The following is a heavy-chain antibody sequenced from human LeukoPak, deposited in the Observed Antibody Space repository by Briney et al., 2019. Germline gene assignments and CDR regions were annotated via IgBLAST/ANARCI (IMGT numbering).Heavy chain of an antibody. CDR2: IIRIFGAA. V-gene: IGHV1-69*13. CDR3: ARAGADYKTNYYYYYMDV. CDR1: GGTFSSYA. J-gene: IGHJ6*03. D-gene: IGHD4-11*01. Sequence: SVKVSCKASGGTFSSYAISWARQAPGQGLEWMGGIIRIFGAANYAQKFQGRVTITADESTSTAYMELSSLRSEDTAVYYCARAGADYKTNYYYYYMDVWGKGTTVTVSS.